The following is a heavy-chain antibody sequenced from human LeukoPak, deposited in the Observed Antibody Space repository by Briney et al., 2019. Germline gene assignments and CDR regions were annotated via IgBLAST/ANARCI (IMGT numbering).Heavy chain of an antibody. D-gene: IGHD4-23*01. Sequence: GGSLRLSCAASGFTFSSYWMNWVRQAPGKGLVWVSRIASDGSSTTYADSVKGRFSISRDNAKNTLYLQMNSLRVEDSAVYYCARGRPHGNDYWGQGTLVTVSS. V-gene: IGHV3-74*01. CDR1: GFTFSSYW. CDR3: ARGRPHGNDY. J-gene: IGHJ4*02. CDR2: IASDGSST.